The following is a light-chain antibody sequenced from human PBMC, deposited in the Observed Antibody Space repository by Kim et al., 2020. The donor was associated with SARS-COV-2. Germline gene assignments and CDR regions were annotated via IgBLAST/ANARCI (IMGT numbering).Light chain of an antibody. J-gene: IGLJ3*02. CDR2: SND. Sequence: GHGVTISCSGSSANIGSNVVNWYPQLPGTAPKLLIYSNDYRSSGVPDRFSGSKSGTSASLAISGLQSEDEADYYCVAWDDSLNGSVFGGGTQLTVL. V-gene: IGLV1-44*01. CDR1: SANIGSNV. CDR3: VAWDDSLNGSV.